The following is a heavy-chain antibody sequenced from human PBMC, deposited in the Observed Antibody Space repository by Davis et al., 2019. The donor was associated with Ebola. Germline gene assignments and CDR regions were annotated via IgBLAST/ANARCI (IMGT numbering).Heavy chain of an antibody. Sequence: PGGSLRPSCPASGFTFSTYWMNWVRQAPGKGLEWVANINQDGSEKYYVDSVKGRFTISRDNAKNSLYLQMNSLRAEDTAVYYCAREIEYYEILTGYFPYWGQGTLVTVSS. J-gene: IGHJ4*02. V-gene: IGHV3-7*03. CDR3: AREIEYYEILTGYFPY. D-gene: IGHD3-9*01. CDR1: GFTFSTYW. CDR2: INQDGSEK.